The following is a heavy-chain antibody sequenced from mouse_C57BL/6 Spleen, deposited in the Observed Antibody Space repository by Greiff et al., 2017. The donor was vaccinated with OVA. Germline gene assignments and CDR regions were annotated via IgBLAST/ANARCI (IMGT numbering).Heavy chain of an antibody. CDR3: ARDYDYDWYFDV. Sequence: QVQLKESGAELARPGASVKLSCKASGYTFTSSGISWVKQRTGQGLEWIGEIYPRSGNTYYNEKFKGKATLTADKSSSTAYMELRSLTSEDSAVYFCARDYDYDWYFDVWGTGTTVTVSS. CDR1: GYTFTSSG. V-gene: IGHV1-81*01. CDR2: IYPRSGNT. J-gene: IGHJ1*03. D-gene: IGHD2-4*01.